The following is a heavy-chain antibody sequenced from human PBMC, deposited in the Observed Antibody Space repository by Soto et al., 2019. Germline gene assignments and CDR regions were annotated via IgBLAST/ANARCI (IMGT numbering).Heavy chain of an antibody. CDR3: ARSFSNYGYYYYGMDV. CDR2: INSDGSST. CDR1: GFTFSSYW. J-gene: IGHJ6*02. D-gene: IGHD4-4*01. Sequence: GGSLRLSCAASGFTFSSYWMHWVRQAPGKGLVWVSRINSDGSSTSYADSVKGRFTISRDNAKNTLYLQMNSLRAEDTAVYYCARSFSNYGYYYYGMDVWGQGTTVTVSS. V-gene: IGHV3-74*01.